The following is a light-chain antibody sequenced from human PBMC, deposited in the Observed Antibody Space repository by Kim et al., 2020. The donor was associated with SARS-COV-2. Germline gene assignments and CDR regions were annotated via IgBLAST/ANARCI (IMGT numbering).Light chain of an antibody. CDR2: DKS. V-gene: IGKV1-33*01. Sequence: TITWQADEEINKYLKWEQQKPGKTPRLLVHDKSNLGKGVPTKVSGSGSRTDFTLTISSLQPEDIATYFCQQYDVHVTFGGGTKVDIK. CDR1: EEINKY. CDR3: QQYDVHVT. J-gene: IGKJ4*01.